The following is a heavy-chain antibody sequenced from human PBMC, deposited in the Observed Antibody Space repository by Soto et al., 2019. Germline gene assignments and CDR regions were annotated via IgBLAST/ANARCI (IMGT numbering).Heavy chain of an antibody. Sequence: GGSLRLSCAASGFTFSSYGMHWVRQAPGKGLEWVAVIWYDGSNKYYADSVKGRFTISRDNSKNTLYLQMNSLRAEDTAVYYCARGSYYYDSSGYYHYWGQGTLVTVSS. D-gene: IGHD3-22*01. V-gene: IGHV3-33*01. CDR2: IWYDGSNK. J-gene: IGHJ4*02. CDR1: GFTFSSYG. CDR3: ARGSYYYDSSGYYHY.